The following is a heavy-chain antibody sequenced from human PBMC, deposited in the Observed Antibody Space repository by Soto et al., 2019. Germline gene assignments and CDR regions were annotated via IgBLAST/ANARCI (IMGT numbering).Heavy chain of an antibody. J-gene: IGHJ4*02. V-gene: IGHV1-2*04. D-gene: IGHD2-2*02. CDR1: GYTFTGYY. Sequence: ASVKVSCKASGYTFTGYYMHWVRQAPGQGLEWLGWINPNSGGTNYAQKFQGWVTMTRDTSISTAYMELSRLRSDDTAVYYCARDKFYCSSTSCSTLYYFDCWGQGTLVTVSS. CDR2: INPNSGGT. CDR3: ARDKFYCSSTSCSTLYYFDC.